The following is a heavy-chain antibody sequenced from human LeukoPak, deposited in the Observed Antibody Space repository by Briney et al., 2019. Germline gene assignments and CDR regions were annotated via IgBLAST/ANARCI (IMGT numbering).Heavy chain of an antibody. J-gene: IGHJ6*03. V-gene: IGHV3-30*02. CDR3: AKDAGYYYGSGSYQSYYYYYMDV. CDR1: GFTVSSYG. D-gene: IGHD3-10*01. Sequence: PGGSLRLSCAASGFTVSSYGMHWVRQAPGKGLEWVAFIRYDGSNKYYADSVKGRFTISRDNSKNTLYLQMNSLRAEDTAVYYCAKDAGYYYGSGSYQSYYYYYMDVWGKGITVTVSS. CDR2: IRYDGSNK.